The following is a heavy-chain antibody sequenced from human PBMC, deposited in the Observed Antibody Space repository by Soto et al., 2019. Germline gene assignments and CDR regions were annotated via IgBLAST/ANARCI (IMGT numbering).Heavy chain of an antibody. CDR1: GNSFNNW. D-gene: IGHD3-10*01. CDR2: IYPGDSDT. Sequence: GESLKISCKGLGNSFNNWIGWVRQMPGKGLEWVGIIYPGDSDTRYSPSFQGHVTISADKSISTAYLQWSSLKASDTAMYYCASGGSGSYYYFDYWGQGTLVNVS. J-gene: IGHJ4*02. CDR3: ASGGSGSYYYFDY. V-gene: IGHV5-51*01.